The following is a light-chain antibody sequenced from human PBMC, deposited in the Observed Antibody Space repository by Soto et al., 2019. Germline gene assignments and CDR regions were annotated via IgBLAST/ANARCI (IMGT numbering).Light chain of an antibody. CDR1: SSDVGSYNL. CDR2: EGS. J-gene: IGLJ1*01. Sequence: QSVLTQPASLSGSPGQSITISCSGTSSDVGSYNLVSWYQQHPGKAPKLMIYEGSKRPSGVSNRFSGSKSGNTASLTISELQAEDEADYYCCSYAXSSTFVFGTGTKVTVL. CDR3: CSYAXSSTFV. V-gene: IGLV2-23*01.